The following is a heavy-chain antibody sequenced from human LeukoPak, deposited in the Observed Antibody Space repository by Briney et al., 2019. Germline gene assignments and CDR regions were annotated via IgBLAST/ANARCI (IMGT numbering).Heavy chain of an antibody. CDR1: GYTFTGYY. J-gene: IGHJ6*02. CDR2: IIPIFGIA. V-gene: IGHV1-69*02. CDR3: ATPMPYYDSSGYYSDYYYGMDV. D-gene: IGHD3-22*01. Sequence: GASVKVSCKASGYTFTGYYIHWVRQAPGQGLEWMGRIIPIFGIANYAQKFQGRVTITADKSTSTAYMELSSLRSEDTAVYYCATPMPYYDSSGYYSDYYYGMDVWGQGTTVTVSS.